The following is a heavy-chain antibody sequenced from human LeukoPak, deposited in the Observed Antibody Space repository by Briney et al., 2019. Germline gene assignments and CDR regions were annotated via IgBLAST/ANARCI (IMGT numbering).Heavy chain of an antibody. J-gene: IGHJ5*02. Sequence: GGTLRLSCAASGFTFRTYGMHWVRQTPGKGLEWVAFLWFDGSHQYYADSVRGRFIISRDNSNNTLYLQMNSLRADDTAVYYCARDGNYFDTTPNWFDTWGQGTLVTVSS. CDR3: ARDGNYFDTTPNWFDT. V-gene: IGHV3-33*01. CDR2: LWFDGSHQ. CDR1: GFTFRTYG. D-gene: IGHD3-22*01.